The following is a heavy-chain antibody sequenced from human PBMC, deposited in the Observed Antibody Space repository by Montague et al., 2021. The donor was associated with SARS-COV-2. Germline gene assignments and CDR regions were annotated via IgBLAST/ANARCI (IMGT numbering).Heavy chain of an antibody. CDR2: XDWDDDK. J-gene: IGHJ4*02. CDR3: ARRYYGSGSSPLDY. V-gene: IGHV2-70*11. Sequence: PALVKPTQTLTLTCTFSGFSLSTSGMCVSWIRQPPGKALEWLARXDWDDDKYYSTSLKTRLTISKDTSKNQVVLTMTNMDPVDTATYYCARRYYGSGSSPLDYWGQGTLVTVSS. D-gene: IGHD3-10*01. CDR1: GFSLSTSGMC.